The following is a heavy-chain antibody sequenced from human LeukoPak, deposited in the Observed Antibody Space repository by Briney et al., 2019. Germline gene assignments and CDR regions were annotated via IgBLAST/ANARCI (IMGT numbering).Heavy chain of an antibody. J-gene: IGHJ4*02. D-gene: IGHD1-26*01. CDR1: GYTFTSYA. CDR2: INAGNGNT. CDR3: ARFVGATGIDY. Sequence: ASVTVSCTASGYTFTSYAMHWVRQAPGQRLEWMGWINAGNGNTKYSQKFQGRVTITRDTSASTAYMELSSLRSEDTAVYYCARFVGATGIDYWGQGTLVTVSS. V-gene: IGHV1-3*01.